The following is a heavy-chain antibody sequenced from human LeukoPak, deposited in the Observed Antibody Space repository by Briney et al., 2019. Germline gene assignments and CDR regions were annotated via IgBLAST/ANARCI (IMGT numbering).Heavy chain of an antibody. Sequence: PSETLSLTCAVYGGSFSGYYWSWIRQPPGKGLEWIGEINHSGSTNYNPSLKSRVTISVDTSKNQFSLKLSSVTAADTAVYYCASRYYDFWSGYLPMDVWGKGTTVTVSS. CDR3: ASRYYDFWSGYLPMDV. J-gene: IGHJ6*04. D-gene: IGHD3-3*01. CDR2: INHSGST. CDR1: GGSFSGYY. V-gene: IGHV4-34*01.